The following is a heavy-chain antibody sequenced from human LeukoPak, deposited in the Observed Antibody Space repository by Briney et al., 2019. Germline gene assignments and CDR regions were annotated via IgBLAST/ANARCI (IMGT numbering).Heavy chain of an antibody. V-gene: IGHV3-11*04. J-gene: IGHJ4*02. D-gene: IGHD4-17*01. CDR1: GFTFSDYY. Sequence: GGSLRLSCAASGFTFSDYYMSWIRQAPGKGLEWVSYISSSGSTIYYADSVKGRFTISRDNAKNSLYLQKNSLRAEDTAVYYCARDVDDYGDYVGVDYWGQGTLVTVSS. CDR3: ARDVDDYGDYVGVDY. CDR2: ISSSGSTI.